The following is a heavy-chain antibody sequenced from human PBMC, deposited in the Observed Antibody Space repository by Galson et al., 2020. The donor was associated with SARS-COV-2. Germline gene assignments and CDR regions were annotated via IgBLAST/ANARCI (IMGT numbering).Heavy chain of an antibody. CDR1: VGSFSGFS. D-gene: IGHD2-21*01. CDR2: INHSGSA. J-gene: IGHJ6*02. Sequence: SQTLSLTCAVYVGSFSGFSWNWVRQSPGKGLEWIGEINHSGSANYNPSLKSRVTISVDTSKNQFSLKLTSVTAAETGVYFCARGRIGVVPSPILGLGPYYEYYAMDVWGQGTTITVSS. CDR3: ARGRIGVVPSPILGLGPYYEYYAMDV. V-gene: IGHV4-34*01.